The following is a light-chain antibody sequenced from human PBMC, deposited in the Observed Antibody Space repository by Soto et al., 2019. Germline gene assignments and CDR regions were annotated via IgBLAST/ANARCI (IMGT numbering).Light chain of an antibody. J-gene: IGKJ3*01. Sequence: EIVLTQSPGTLSLSPGERATLSCRASQSISSYLAWYQHRPGQAPRLLIYDASNRATGIPARFSGSGSGTDFTITIAGLEPEDFAVYSCQQHSDWPLFTFGPGTKVDIK. CDR2: DAS. CDR3: QQHSDWPLFT. CDR1: QSISSY. V-gene: IGKV3-11*01.